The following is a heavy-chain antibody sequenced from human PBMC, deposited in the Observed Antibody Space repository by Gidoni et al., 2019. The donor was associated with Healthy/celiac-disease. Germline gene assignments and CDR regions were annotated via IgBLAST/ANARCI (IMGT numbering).Heavy chain of an antibody. CDR3: ARLAMVRGVITKYYFDY. V-gene: IGHV4-39*01. J-gene: IGHJ4*02. Sequence: QLQLQESGPGLVKPSETLSLTCTVSGCSISSSSYYWGWIRQPPGKGLEWIGSIYYSGSTYYNPSLKSRVTISVDTSKNQFSLKLSSVTAADTAVYYCARLAMVRGVITKYYFDYWGQGTLVTVSS. CDR1: GCSISSSSYY. D-gene: IGHD3-10*01. CDR2: IYYSGST.